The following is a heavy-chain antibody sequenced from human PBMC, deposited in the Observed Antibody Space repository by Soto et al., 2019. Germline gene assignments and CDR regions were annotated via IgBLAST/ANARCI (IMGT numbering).Heavy chain of an antibody. CDR1: GFTFSSYS. Sequence: EVQLVESGGGLVQPGGSLRLSCAASGFTFSSYSMNWVRQAPGKGLEWVSYISSSSSTIYYADSVKGRFTISRDNAKNSLYLQMNSLRAEDTAVYYCAREYYYDSSGYYRLGYWGQGTLVTVSS. CDR3: AREYYYDSSGYYRLGY. D-gene: IGHD3-22*01. V-gene: IGHV3-48*01. CDR2: ISSSSSTI. J-gene: IGHJ4*02.